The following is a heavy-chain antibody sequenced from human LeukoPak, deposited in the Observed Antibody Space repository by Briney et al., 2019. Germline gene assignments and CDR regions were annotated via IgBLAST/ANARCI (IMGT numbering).Heavy chain of an antibody. CDR1: GFTFDDYA. V-gene: IGHV3-9*01. CDR2: ISWNSGSI. D-gene: IGHD4-17*01. CDR3: AKAGRGPTGYYYYYMDV. J-gene: IGHJ6*03. Sequence: PGGSLRLSCAASGFTFDDYAMHWVRQAPGKGLEWVSGISWNSGSIGYADSVKGRFIISRDNAKNSLYLQMNSLRAEDTALYYCAKAGRGPTGYYYYYMDVWGKGTTVTISS.